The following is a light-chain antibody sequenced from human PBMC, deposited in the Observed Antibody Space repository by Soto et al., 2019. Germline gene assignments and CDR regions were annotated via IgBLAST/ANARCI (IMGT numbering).Light chain of an antibody. CDR2: AAS. CDR1: PGISSY. V-gene: IGKV1-9*01. CDR3: QQLNSYPLT. Sequence: DIQLTQSPSFLSASVGDRVTITCRASPGISSYLAWYQQKPGKDPKLLIYAASTLQSGVPSRFSGSGSGTEFTLTISSLQPEDFATYYCQQLNSYPLTFGPGTKVDIK. J-gene: IGKJ3*01.